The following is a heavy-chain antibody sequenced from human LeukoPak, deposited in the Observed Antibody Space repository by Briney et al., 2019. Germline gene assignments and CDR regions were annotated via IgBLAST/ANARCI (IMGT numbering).Heavy chain of an antibody. CDR1: GGSFSGYY. Sequence: SETLSLTCAVYGGSFSGYYWSWIRQPPGKGLEWIGEINHSGSTNYNPSLKSRVTISVDTSKNQFSLKLSSVTAADTAVYYCAGGRRYSSSWKNWFDPWGQGTLVTVSS. J-gene: IGHJ5*02. CDR3: AGGRRYSSSWKNWFDP. D-gene: IGHD6-13*01. CDR2: INHSGST. V-gene: IGHV4-34*01.